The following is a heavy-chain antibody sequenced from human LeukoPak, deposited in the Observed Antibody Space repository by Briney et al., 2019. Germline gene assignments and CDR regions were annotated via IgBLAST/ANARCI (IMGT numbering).Heavy chain of an antibody. Sequence: GGSLRLSCAASGFTFSSYAMHWVRQAPGKGLEWVAVISYDGSNKYYADSVKGRFTISRDNSKNTLYLQMNSLRAEDTAVYYCARDPAYCGGDCSNWGQGTLVTVSS. CDR3: ARDPAYCGGDCSN. J-gene: IGHJ4*02. D-gene: IGHD2-21*01. CDR2: ISYDGSNK. V-gene: IGHV3-30-3*01. CDR1: GFTFSSYA.